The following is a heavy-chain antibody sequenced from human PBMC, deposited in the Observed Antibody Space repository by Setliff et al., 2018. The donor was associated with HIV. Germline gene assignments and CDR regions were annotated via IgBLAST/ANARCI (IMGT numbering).Heavy chain of an antibody. J-gene: IGHJ4*02. CDR2: IFHSGST. D-gene: IGHD6-13*01. Sequence: PSETLSLTCSVSGASTRSDYWTWIRQPPGKGLEWIGYIFHSGSTTYNPSLKSRVTISIDTSKNQFSLRLTSVTAADTAVYYCATYSSSWPDYWGQGTLVTVSS. V-gene: IGHV4-4*08. CDR1: GASTRSDY. CDR3: ATYSSSWPDY.